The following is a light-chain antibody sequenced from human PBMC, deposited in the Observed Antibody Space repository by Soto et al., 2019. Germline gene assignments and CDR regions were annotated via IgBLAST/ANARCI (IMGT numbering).Light chain of an antibody. CDR1: RSLLHSDGKTY. Sequence: EIVMTQPPLSLSVTPGQPASISCKSSRSLLHSDGKTYLYWFLQKPGQPPQLLIYAASSLQSGVPSRFSGSGSGTDFTLTISSLQPEDFATYYCQQSYSTPITFGQGTRLEIK. J-gene: IGKJ5*01. V-gene: IGKV2-29*01. CDR2: AAS. CDR3: QQSYSTPIT.